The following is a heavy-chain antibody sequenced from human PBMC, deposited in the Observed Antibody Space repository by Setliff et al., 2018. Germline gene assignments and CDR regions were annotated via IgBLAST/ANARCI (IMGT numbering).Heavy chain of an antibody. CDR3: ARHYGGGYKHFDY. CDR2: IYYSGSS. V-gene: IGHV4-39*01. Sequence: SETLSLTCTVSGGSISSPSYFWGWVRQPPGKEKEWIATIYYSGSSYYNPSLKSRLTISVDTSKNLFSLKLSSVTTADTAVYYCARHYGGGYKHFDYWGQGTLVTVSS. CDR1: GGSISSPSYF. D-gene: IGHD5-12*01. J-gene: IGHJ4*02.